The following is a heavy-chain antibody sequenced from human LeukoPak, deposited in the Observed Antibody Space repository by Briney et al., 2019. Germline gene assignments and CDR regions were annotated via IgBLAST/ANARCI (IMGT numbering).Heavy chain of an antibody. J-gene: IGHJ6*04. CDR2: ISSRSSYI. V-gene: IGHV3-21*01. Sequence: PGGSLRLSCAASGFTFSSYSMNWVRQAPGRGLEWVSSISSRSSYIYYADSGKGRFTISRDNAKNSLYLQMNSLRAEDTAVYYCATIREVWGDYYYGMDVWGKGTTVTVSS. D-gene: IGHD3-10*01. CDR3: ATIREVWGDYYYGMDV. CDR1: GFTFSSYS.